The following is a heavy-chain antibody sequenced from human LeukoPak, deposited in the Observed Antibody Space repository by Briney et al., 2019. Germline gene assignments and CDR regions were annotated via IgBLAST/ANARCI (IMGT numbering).Heavy chain of an antibody. D-gene: IGHD6-13*01. CDR3: TTDRWSSSWYDDEYSQY. CDR2: ISGSGGST. J-gene: IGHJ1*01. Sequence: GGSLRLSCAASGFTFSSYAMSWVRQAPGKGLEWVSAISGSGGSTYYADSVKGRFTISRDNSKNTLYLQMNSLQSEDTAVYYCTTDRWSSSWYDDEYSQYWGQGTLVTVSS. CDR1: GFTFSSYA. V-gene: IGHV3-23*01.